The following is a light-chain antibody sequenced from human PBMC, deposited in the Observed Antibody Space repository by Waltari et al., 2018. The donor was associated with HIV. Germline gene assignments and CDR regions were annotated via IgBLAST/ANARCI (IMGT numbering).Light chain of an antibody. CDR3: AAWDDSLNGPL. CDR1: SSNVGRNS. V-gene: IGLV1-44*01. Sequence: QSVLTQPPSASGTPGQRVTISCSGSSSNVGRNSVSWYRQFPGTAPKLLIYKTNQRPSVVPDRFSGSKSGTSASLAISGLQSDDESVYYCAAWDDSLNGPLFGGGTQLTVL. J-gene: IGLJ2*01. CDR2: KTN.